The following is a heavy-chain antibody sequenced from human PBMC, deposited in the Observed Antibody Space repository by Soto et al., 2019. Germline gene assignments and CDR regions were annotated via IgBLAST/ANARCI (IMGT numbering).Heavy chain of an antibody. J-gene: IGHJ4*02. V-gene: IGHV2-5*02. CDR3: AHDRWSGWYFDY. CDR1: GFSLSTSGVG. CDR2: IYWDDDK. Sequence: QITLKESGPTLVKPTQTLTLTCTFSGFSLSTSGVGVGWIRQPPGKALEWLALIYWDDDKRYSPFLKSRLTITKDTSKNQVVLTMTNMDPVDTATYYCAHDRWSGWYFDYWGQGTLVTVSS. D-gene: IGHD6-19*01.